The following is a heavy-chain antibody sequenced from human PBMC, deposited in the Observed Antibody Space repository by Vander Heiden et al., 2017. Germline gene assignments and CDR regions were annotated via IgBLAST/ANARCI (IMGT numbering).Heavy chain of an antibody. J-gene: IGHJ3*02. CDR3: ARGEVATIRAFDI. V-gene: IGHV3-21*01. D-gene: IGHD5-12*01. Sequence: EVQLVESGGGLVKPGGSLRLSCAASGFTFSSYRMNWVRQAPGKGLEWVSSISSSSSYIYYADSVKGRFTISRDNAKNSLYLQMNSLRAEDTAVYYCARGEVATIRAFDIWGQGTMVTVSS. CDR1: GFTFSSYR. CDR2: ISSSSSYI.